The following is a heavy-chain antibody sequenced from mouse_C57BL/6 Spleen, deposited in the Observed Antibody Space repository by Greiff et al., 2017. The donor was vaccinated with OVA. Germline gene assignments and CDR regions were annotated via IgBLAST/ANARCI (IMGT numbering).Heavy chain of an antibody. CDR3: ASTTTVVATDWYFDV. J-gene: IGHJ1*03. D-gene: IGHD1-1*01. CDR2: INPSTGGT. CDR1: GYSFTGYY. V-gene: IGHV1-42*01. Sequence: EVPLQQSGPELVKPGASVKISCKASGYSFTGYYMNWVKQSPEKSLEWIGEINPSTGGTTYNQKFKAKATLTVDKSSSTAYMQLKSLTSEDSAVYYCASTTTVVATDWYFDVWGTGTTVTVSS.